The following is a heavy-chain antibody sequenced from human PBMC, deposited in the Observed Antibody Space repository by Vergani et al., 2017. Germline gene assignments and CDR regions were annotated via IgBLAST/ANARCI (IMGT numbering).Heavy chain of an antibody. J-gene: IGHJ4*02. V-gene: IGHV3-30*04. CDR2: ISYDGRNK. CDR1: GFTFSSYA. D-gene: IGHD3-9*01. Sequence: QVQLVESGGGVVQPGRSLRLSCAASGFTFSSYAMHWVRQAPGKGLEWVAVISYDGRNKYYADSVKGRFNISRDNSKNTMYLQMNSLRAEDTAVYYCARSTSRDYDILTGYFLYWGQGTLVTVSS. CDR3: ARSTSRDYDILTGYFLY.